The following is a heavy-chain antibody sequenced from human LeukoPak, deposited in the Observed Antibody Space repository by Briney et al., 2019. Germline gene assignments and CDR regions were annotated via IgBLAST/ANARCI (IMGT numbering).Heavy chain of an antibody. Sequence: PSETLSLTCTVSGGSISSYYWSWIRQPPGKGLEWIGYIYYSGSTNYDPSLKSRVTISVDTSKNQFSLKLSSVTAADTAVYYCAREVDAFDIWGQGTMVTVSS. CDR2: IYYSGST. CDR1: GGSISSYY. CDR3: AREVDAFDI. V-gene: IGHV4-59*01. J-gene: IGHJ3*02.